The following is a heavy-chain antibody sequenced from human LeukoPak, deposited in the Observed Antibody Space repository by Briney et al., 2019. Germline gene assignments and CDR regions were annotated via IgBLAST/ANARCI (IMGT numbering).Heavy chain of an antibody. CDR2: ISYDGSNK. D-gene: IGHD1-26*01. Sequence: PGGSLRLSCAASGFTFSSYAMHWVRQAPGKGLEWVAAISYDGSNKYYADSVKGRFTISRDNSKNTLYLQMNSLRAEDTAVYYCARDGVIVGATTFYYFDYWSQGTLVTVSS. CDR1: GFTFSSYA. V-gene: IGHV3-30-3*01. J-gene: IGHJ4*02. CDR3: ARDGVIVGATTFYYFDY.